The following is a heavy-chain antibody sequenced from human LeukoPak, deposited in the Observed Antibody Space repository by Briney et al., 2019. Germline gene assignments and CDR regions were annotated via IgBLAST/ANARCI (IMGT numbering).Heavy chain of an antibody. J-gene: IGHJ4*02. V-gene: IGHV5-51*01. CDR3: ARAYSSGWYDY. CDR2: IYPGDSDT. CDR1: GYSFTSYY. D-gene: IGHD6-19*01. Sequence: GESLKISCKGSGYSFTSYYIGWVRQMPGKGLEWMGIIYPGDSDTTYSPSFQGQFTISADKSISTAYLQCSSLKALDTAIYYCARAYSSGWYDYWGQGTLVTVSS.